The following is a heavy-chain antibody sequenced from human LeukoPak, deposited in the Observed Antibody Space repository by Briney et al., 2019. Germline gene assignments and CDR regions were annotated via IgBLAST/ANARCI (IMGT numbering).Heavy chain of an antibody. J-gene: IGHJ6*03. Sequence: GASVKVSCKASEYTFTRYVINWVRQATGQGLEWMGWMNPNSGNTVYSHKLNGRVTKTRNTSIHTAYMELTRLRSEDTAVYYCARGRRVVVPAAMASYYMDVWGKGTTVSVPS. V-gene: IGHV1-8*01. CDR1: EYTFTRYV. D-gene: IGHD2-2*01. CDR3: ARGRRVVVPAAMASYYMDV. CDR2: MNPNSGNT.